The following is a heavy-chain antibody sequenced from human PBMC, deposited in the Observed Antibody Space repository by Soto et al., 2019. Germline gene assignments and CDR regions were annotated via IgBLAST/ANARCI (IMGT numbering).Heavy chain of an antibody. CDR3: ARDPSYGDYSLYGMDV. J-gene: IGHJ6*02. Sequence: QVQLQESGPGLVKPSQTLSLTCTVSGASINGGGYYWSWIRQHPGKGLEWIGSIYYSGNTYYSPSLTSRVTTSGDTSKNHFPLRLTSVPAAHTAVYYWARDPSYGDYSLYGMDVWGQGTTVTLSS. CDR1: GASINGGGYY. CDR2: IYYSGNT. D-gene: IGHD4-17*01. V-gene: IGHV4-31*03.